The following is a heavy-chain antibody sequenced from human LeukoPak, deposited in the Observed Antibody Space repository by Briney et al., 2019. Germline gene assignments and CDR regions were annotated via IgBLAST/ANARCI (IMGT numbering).Heavy chain of an antibody. CDR3: ARYCSGGSCYFPDFDY. CDR2: IKQDGSEK. J-gene: IGHJ4*02. V-gene: IGHV3-7*01. CDR1: GFTFSSYW. D-gene: IGHD2-15*01. Sequence: PGGSLRLSCAASGFTFSSYWMSWVRQAPGKGLEWVANIKQDGSEKYYVDSVKGRFTISRDNAKNSLYLQMNSLRAEDTAVYYCARYCSGGSCYFPDFDYWGQGTLVTVSS.